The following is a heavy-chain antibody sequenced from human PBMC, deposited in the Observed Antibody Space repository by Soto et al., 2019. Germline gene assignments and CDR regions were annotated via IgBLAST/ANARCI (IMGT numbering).Heavy chain of an antibody. D-gene: IGHD3-10*01. CDR1: GGSFSGYY. V-gene: IGHV4-34*01. CDR2: INHSGST. CDR3: GRGQGEWFGEFPNYGMDV. J-gene: IGHJ6*02. Sequence: TSETLSLTCAVYGGSFSGYYWSWIRQPPGKGLEWIGEINHSGSTNYNPSLKSRVTISVDTSKNQFSLKLSSVTAADTAVYYCGRGQGEWFGEFPNYGMDVWGQGTTVTSP.